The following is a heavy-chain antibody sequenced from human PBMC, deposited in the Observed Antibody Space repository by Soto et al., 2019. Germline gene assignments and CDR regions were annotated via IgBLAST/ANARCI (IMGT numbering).Heavy chain of an antibody. J-gene: IGHJ5*02. D-gene: IGHD4-17*01. V-gene: IGHV4-31*03. CDR3: ARVESYGDYVGGVYGFDP. CDR1: GGSISSGGYY. Sequence: SETLSLTCTVSGGSISSGGYYWSWIRQHPGKGLEWIGYIYYSGSTYYNPSLKSRVTISVDTSKNHFSLKLSSVTAADTAVYYCARVESYGDYVGGVYGFDPWGQGTLVTVSS. CDR2: IYYSGST.